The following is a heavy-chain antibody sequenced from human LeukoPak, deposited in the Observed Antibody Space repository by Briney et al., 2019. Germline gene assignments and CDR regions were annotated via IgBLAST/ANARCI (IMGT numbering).Heavy chain of an antibody. CDR1: GGSISGNNHY. D-gene: IGHD3-10*01. CDR3: AGSPYGSGRRTHFDY. CDR2: IYFSGST. V-gene: IGHV4-39*07. Sequence: SETLSLTCTVSGGSISGNNHYWGWIRQPPGKGLEWIGTIYFSGSTSYNPSLKSRVTISVDTSKNQFSLKLSSVTAADTAVYYCAGSPYGSGRRTHFDYWGQGTLVTVSS. J-gene: IGHJ4*02.